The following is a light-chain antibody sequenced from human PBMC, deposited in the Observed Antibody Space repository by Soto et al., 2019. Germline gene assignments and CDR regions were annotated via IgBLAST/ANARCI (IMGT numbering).Light chain of an antibody. V-gene: IGLV2-8*01. Sequence: ALTQPPSASGSPGQSVTISCTGTSSDIGSYNYVSWYQQHPGKAPKLMIYEVSKRPSGVPDRFSGSKSGNTASLTVSGLQAEDEADYYCSSFPGSNNFEFGGGTKLTVL. CDR1: SSDIGSYNY. J-gene: IGLJ2*01. CDR2: EVS. CDR3: SSFPGSNNFE.